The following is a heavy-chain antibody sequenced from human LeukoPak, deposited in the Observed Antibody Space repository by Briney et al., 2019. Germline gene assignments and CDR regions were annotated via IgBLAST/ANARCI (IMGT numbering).Heavy chain of an antibody. CDR1: GFTFDDYA. CDR3: AKGYSPVDYYDSSGQRGNFDY. V-gene: IGHV3-9*01. CDR2: ISWNSGSI. J-gene: IGHJ4*02. D-gene: IGHD3-22*01. Sequence: GGSLRLSCAASGFTFDDYAMHWVRQAPGKGLEWVSGISWNSGSIGYADSVKGRFTISRDNAKNSLYLQMNSLRAEGTAVYYCAKGYSPVDYYDSSGQRGNFDYWGQGTLVTVSS.